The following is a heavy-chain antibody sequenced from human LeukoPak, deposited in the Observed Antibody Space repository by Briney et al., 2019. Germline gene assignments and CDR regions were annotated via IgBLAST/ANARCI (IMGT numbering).Heavy chain of an antibody. J-gene: IGHJ4*02. CDR2: IIPIFGTA. V-gene: IGHV1-69*06. D-gene: IGHD2-2*01. Sequence: SVTVSCKASGGTFSSYAICWVRQPPGPALAWILGIIPIFGTANYAQTFQCRLTITADKSTSTAYMELSSLRSEDTAVYYCARGRGYCSSTSCSDFDYWGQGTLVTVSS. CDR3: ARGRGYCSSTSCSDFDY. CDR1: GGTFSSYA.